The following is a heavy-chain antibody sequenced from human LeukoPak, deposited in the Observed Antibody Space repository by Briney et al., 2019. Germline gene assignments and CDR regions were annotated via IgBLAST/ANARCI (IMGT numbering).Heavy chain of an antibody. V-gene: IGHV3-23*01. CDR1: GFTSSSYV. CDR3: ASSYGDYYYFDY. J-gene: IGHJ4*02. CDR2: ISGRGGST. D-gene: IGHD4-17*01. Sequence: GGSLRLSCAASGFTSSSYVMSWVRPAPGKGLKWVSAISGRGGSTYYADSVRGRFTISRDNANNTLWLHMNSLGAEDAAVYYCASSYGDYYYFDYWGQGTLVTVSS.